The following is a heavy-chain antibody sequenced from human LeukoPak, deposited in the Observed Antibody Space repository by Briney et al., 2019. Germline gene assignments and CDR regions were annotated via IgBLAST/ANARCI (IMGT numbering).Heavy chain of an antibody. V-gene: IGHV1-8*01. CDR3: ARSGYYYGSGSYYLYGMDV. D-gene: IGHD3-10*01. Sequence: ASVKVSCKASGYTFTSYDINCVRQATGQGLEWMGWMNPNSGNTSYAQKFQGRVTMTRNTSISTAYMELSSLRSEDTAVYYCARSGYYYGSGSYYLYGMDVWGQGTTVTVSS. CDR1: GYTFTSYD. CDR2: MNPNSGNT. J-gene: IGHJ6*02.